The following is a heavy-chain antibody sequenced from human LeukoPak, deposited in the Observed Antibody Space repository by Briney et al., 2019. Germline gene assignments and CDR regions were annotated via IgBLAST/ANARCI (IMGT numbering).Heavy chain of an antibody. Sequence: PSETLSLTCTVSGGSISSYYWSRIRQPAGKGLEWIGRIYTSGSTNYNPSLKSRVTMSVDTSTNQFSLKLGSVTAADTAVYYCARDRQQLVPWYYYYMDVWGKGTTVTVSS. J-gene: IGHJ6*03. V-gene: IGHV4-4*07. CDR3: ARDRQQLVPWYYYYMDV. D-gene: IGHD6-13*01. CDR1: GGSISSYY. CDR2: IYTSGST.